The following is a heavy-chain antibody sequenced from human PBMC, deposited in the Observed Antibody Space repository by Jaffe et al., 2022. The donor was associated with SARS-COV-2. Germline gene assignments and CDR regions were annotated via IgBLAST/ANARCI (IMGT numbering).Heavy chain of an antibody. V-gene: IGHV1-3*01. J-gene: IGHJ3*02. CDR2: INAGNGNT. CDR1: GYTFTSYA. Sequence: QVQLVQSGAEVKKPGASVKVSCKASGYTFTSYAMHWVRQAPGQRLEWMGWINAGNGNTKYSQKFQGRVTITRDTSASTAYMELSSLRSEDTAVYYCARDPGNQDIAAADPLVAFDIWGQGTMVTVSS. D-gene: IGHD6-13*01. CDR3: ARDPGNQDIAAADPLVAFDI.